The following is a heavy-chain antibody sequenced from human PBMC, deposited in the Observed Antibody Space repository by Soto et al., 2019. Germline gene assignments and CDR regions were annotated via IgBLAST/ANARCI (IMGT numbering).Heavy chain of an antibody. Sequence: GESLKISCKGSGYSFTSYWIAWVRKMPGKGLEWMGIIYPGDSNTKYSPSFKGQVTFSADKSISTTFLKWSSLKGSDTAMYYCARIGQGSLLDSSGYYSRVHGRDVWGQGTTVTVSS. CDR1: GYSFTSYW. D-gene: IGHD3-22*01. CDR3: ARIGQGSLLDSSGYYSRVHGRDV. V-gene: IGHV5-51*01. J-gene: IGHJ6*02. CDR2: IYPGDSNT.